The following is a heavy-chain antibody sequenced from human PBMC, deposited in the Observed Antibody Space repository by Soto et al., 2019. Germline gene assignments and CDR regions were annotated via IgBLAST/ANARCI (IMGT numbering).Heavy chain of an antibody. CDR3: ARGADIMATTGDAFDI. V-gene: IGHV4-38-2*01. J-gene: IGHJ3*02. CDR1: GHSISSGYY. CDR2: VHHNENT. Sequence: KPSETLSLTCAVSGHSISSGYYWGWIRQPPGKGLEWIGNVHHNENTYYNPSLKSRVTISLHTSKNQFSLKVSSVTAADTAVYYCARGADIMATTGDAFDIWGQGTMVTVS. D-gene: IGHD5-12*01.